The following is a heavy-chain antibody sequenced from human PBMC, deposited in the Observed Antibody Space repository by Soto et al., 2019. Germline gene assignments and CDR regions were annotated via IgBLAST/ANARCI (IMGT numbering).Heavy chain of an antibody. J-gene: IGHJ5*01. Sequence: EVPLVESGGGLVKPGGSLRLSCVASGFTLSSFSMSWVRQTPGKGLEWVSSITTGNDYISYADSVKGRFTISRDNAKNSLFLQMNSLRAEDTALYFCARDSYSSLFDSWGQGTLVTVSS. CDR1: GFTLSSFS. D-gene: IGHD6-19*01. CDR2: ITTGNDYI. V-gene: IGHV3-21*01. CDR3: ARDSYSSLFDS.